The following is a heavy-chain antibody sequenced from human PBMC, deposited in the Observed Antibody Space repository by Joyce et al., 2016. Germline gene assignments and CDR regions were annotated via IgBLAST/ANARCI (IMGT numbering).Heavy chain of an antibody. J-gene: IGHJ4*02. CDR2: ISYDGIYK. V-gene: IGHV3-30*03. CDR1: GLTLSNYG. CDR3: ARILTATYSSGWFLDF. D-gene: IGHD6-25*01. Sequence: QVQLVESGGGVVQPGWSLRLSCASSGLTLSNYGVHWVRQARGKGLEWVAVISYDGIYKYNADSVNGRFTIARDNSKNTVFLEMNILRTEATAVYYCARILTATYSSGWFLDFWGQGTMVTVSS.